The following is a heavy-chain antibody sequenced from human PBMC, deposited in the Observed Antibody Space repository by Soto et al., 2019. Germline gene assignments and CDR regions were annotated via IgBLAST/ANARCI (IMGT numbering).Heavy chain of an antibody. CDR3: ARGTGSRSYLIDY. CDR2: INGDSGNT. CDR1: GYTFTSHS. V-gene: IGHV1-3*01. J-gene: IGHJ4*02. Sequence: ASVKVSCKVSGYTFTSHSMHWVRQAPGQRLEWMGLINGDSGNTINSQKFQGRVTINRDTSANTAYMELSSLVSEDTAVYYCARGTGSRSYLIDYWGQGTVVTVSS. D-gene: IGHD3-10*01.